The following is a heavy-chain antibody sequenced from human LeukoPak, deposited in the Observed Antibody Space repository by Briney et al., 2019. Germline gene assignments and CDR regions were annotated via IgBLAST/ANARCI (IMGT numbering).Heavy chain of an antibody. Sequence: SETLSLTCIVSGGSISSSYWSWIRQPPGKGLEWIGYIYYSGSTNYNPSLKSRVTISVDTSKNHFSLKLTSVTAADTAVYYCARRGYYGDSFDYWGQGTLVTVSS. CDR2: IYYSGST. CDR3: ARRGYYGDSFDY. J-gene: IGHJ4*02. V-gene: IGHV4-59*08. CDR1: GGSISSSY. D-gene: IGHD4-17*01.